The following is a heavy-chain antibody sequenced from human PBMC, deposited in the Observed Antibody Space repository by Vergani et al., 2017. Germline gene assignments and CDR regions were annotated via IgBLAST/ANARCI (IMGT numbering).Heavy chain of an antibody. J-gene: IGHJ5*02. Sequence: QVQLVQSGAEVKKPGASVKVSCKASGYTFTSYGISWVRQAPGQGLEWMGWISAYNGNTNYAQKLQGRVTMTTDTSTSAAYMELRSRRSDDTAVYYCARARAVTATQYNWVDPWGQGTLVTVSS. CDR1: GYTFTSYG. V-gene: IGHV1-18*01. CDR3: ARARAVTATQYNWVDP. D-gene: IGHD2-21*02. CDR2: ISAYNGNT.